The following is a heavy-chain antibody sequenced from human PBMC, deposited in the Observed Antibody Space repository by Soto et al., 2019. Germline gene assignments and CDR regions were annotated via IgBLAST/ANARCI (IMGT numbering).Heavy chain of an antibody. CDR3: ASRDPGTSVDY. D-gene: IGHD1-7*01. V-gene: IGHV4-4*02. CDR1: GGSSTSNNW. J-gene: IGHJ4*02. CDR2: IYRTGST. Sequence: SETLSLTCAVSGGSSTSNNWWTWVRQPPGQGLEWIGEIYRTGSTNYNPSLKSRVTISLDKSENQFSLKVTSLTAADTAVYYCASRDPGTSVDYWGQGTLGTSPQ.